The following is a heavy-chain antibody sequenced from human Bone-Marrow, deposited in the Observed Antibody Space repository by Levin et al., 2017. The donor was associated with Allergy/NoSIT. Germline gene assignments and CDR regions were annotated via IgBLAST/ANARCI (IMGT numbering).Heavy chain of an antibody. CDR1: GFTVSSNY. V-gene: IGHV3-66*01. CDR2: IYSGDTT. D-gene: IGHD3-10*01. J-gene: IGHJ4*02. Sequence: PGGSLRLSCAASGFTVSSNYMSWVRQAPGKGLEWVSVIYSGDTTYYADSVKGRFTISRDNSKNTLYLQMNSLRGEDTAVYYCAREYHVSGSRYFDYWGQGTLVTVSS. CDR3: AREYHVSGSRYFDY.